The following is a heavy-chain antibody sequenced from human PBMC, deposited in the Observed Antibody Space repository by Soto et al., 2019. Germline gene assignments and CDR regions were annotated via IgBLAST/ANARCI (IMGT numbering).Heavy chain of an antibody. CDR3: ARDLGVAGNDAFDI. Sequence: SETLSLTCTVSGGSISSYYWSWIRQPPGKGLEWIGYIYYSGSTNYNPSLKSRVTISVDTSKNQLSLKLSSVTAADTAVYYCARDLGVAGNDAFDIWGQGTMVTVSS. J-gene: IGHJ3*02. D-gene: IGHD2-15*01. V-gene: IGHV4-59*01. CDR1: GGSISSYY. CDR2: IYYSGST.